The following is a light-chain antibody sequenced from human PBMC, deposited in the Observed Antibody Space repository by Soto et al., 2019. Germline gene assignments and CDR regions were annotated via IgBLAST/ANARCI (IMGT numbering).Light chain of an antibody. CDR3: HQYDNAPQP. J-gene: IGKJ2*01. Sequence: EMVMTQSPATLSVSPGGRATLSCRASQSVSSNLAWYQQKPGQAPGVLIYGASKRATGIPDRFSGSGSGTDFSLTISRLEPEDFAVYYCHQYDNAPQPYGQGIKV. CDR2: GAS. V-gene: IGKV3D-15*01. CDR1: QSVSSN.